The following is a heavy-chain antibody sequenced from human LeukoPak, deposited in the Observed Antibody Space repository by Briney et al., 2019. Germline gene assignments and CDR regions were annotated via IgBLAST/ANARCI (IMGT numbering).Heavy chain of an antibody. Sequence: GGSLRLSCAASGFTFSSYRMHWVRQAPGKGLVWVARISSDGSSTTYADSVKGRFTISRDNAKNTLYLQMNSLRVEDTAVYYCARDLVVTSGYWGQGTLVTVSS. CDR1: GFTFSSYR. CDR2: ISSDGSST. V-gene: IGHV3-74*03. CDR3: ARDLVVTSGY. D-gene: IGHD2-2*01. J-gene: IGHJ4*02.